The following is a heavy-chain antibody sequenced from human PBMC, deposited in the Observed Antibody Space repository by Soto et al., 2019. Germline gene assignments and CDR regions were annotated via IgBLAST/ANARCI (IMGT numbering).Heavy chain of an antibody. V-gene: IGHV1-69*13. J-gene: IGHJ4*02. CDR3: VRDSGAKLSSS. CDR2: IVPIYRTA. CDR1: GGTFSSYR. D-gene: IGHD6-13*01. Sequence: GASVKVSCKASGGTFSSYRINWMRQAPGQGLEWVGGIVPIYRTADYAQKFQGRVTITADESARTSYMELLSLKSPDTAVYYCVRDSGAKLSSSWGQGTLVTVSS.